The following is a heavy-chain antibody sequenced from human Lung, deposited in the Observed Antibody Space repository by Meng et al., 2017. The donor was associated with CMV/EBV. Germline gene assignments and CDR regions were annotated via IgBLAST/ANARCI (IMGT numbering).Heavy chain of an antibody. V-gene: IGHV3-7*01. J-gene: IGHJ6*02. CDR1: GFTFSSYW. CDR2: IKQDGSEK. Sequence: GESXKISCAASGFTFSSYWMSWVRQAPGKGLEWVANIKQDGSEKYYVDSVKGRFTISRDNAKNSLYLQMNSLRAEDTAVYYCARVSGIAVAGTLGFGYYYDGMDVWXQGTXVTVSS. D-gene: IGHD6-19*01. CDR3: ARVSGIAVAGTLGFGYYYDGMDV.